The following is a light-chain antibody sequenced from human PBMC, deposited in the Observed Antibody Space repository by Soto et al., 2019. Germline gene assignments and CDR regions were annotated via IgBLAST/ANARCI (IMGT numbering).Light chain of an antibody. V-gene: IGLV2-23*01. CDR3: LSYAGTETWI. Sequence: QSALTQPASVSVSPGQSITISCTGSGSDVGGYNLVSWYQHHTGKVPKLVIFEAYKRPSGVSDRFSGSKSGNTASLTISGLQAEDEADYYCLSYAGTETWIFGGGTKVTVL. CDR1: GSDVGGYNL. CDR2: EAY. J-gene: IGLJ2*01.